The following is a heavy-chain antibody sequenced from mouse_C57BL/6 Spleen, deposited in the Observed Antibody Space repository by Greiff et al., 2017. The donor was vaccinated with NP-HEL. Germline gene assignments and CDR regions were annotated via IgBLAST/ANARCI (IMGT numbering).Heavy chain of an antibody. Sequence: EVKVVESGGGLVKPGGSLKLSCAASGFTFSSYTMSWVRQTPEKRLEWVATISGGGGNTYYPDSVKGRFTISRDNAKNTLYLQMSSLRSEDTALYYCARQNYYGTYAMDYWGQGTSVTVSS. CDR2: ISGGGGNT. CDR3: ARQNYYGTYAMDY. CDR1: GFTFSSYT. V-gene: IGHV5-9*01. J-gene: IGHJ4*01. D-gene: IGHD1-1*01.